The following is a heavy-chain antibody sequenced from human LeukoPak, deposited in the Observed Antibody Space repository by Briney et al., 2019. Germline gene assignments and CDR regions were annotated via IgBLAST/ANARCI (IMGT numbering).Heavy chain of an antibody. Sequence: GRSLRLSCAASGFTFDDYAMHWVRQAPGKGLEWVSGISWNSGSIGCADSVKGRFTISGDNAKNSLYLQMNSLRAEDMALYYCAKGYSSGHSDAFDIWGQGTMATVSS. V-gene: IGHV3-9*03. J-gene: IGHJ3*02. CDR3: AKGYSSGHSDAFDI. CDR2: ISWNSGSI. D-gene: IGHD6-19*01. CDR1: GFTFDDYA.